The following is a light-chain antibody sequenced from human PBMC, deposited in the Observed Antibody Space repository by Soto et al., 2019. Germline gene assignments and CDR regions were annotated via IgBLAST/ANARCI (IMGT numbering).Light chain of an antibody. V-gene: IGLV3-9*01. CDR2: RDS. CDR3: QVWDSSTVV. Sequence: SNELTQPLSVSVALGQTARITCGGNNIGSKNVHWYQQKPGQAPVLVIYRDSNRPSGIPERFSGSNSGNTATLTISRAQAGDEADYYCQVWDSSTVVFGGGTKLTV. CDR1: NIGSKN. J-gene: IGLJ2*01.